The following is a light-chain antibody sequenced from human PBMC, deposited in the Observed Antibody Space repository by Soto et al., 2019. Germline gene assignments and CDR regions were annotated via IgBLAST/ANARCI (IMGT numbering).Light chain of an antibody. V-gene: IGLV1-40*01. J-gene: IGLJ1*01. Sequence: QPVLTQPPSVSGAPGQRVTISCTGSSSIIGAGYDVHWYQQLPGTAPKLLIYGNSNRPSGVPDRFSGSKSGTSASLAITGLQAEDEADYYCQSYDSSLSGWVFGTGTKLTVL. CDR1: SSIIGAGYD. CDR3: QSYDSSLSGWV. CDR2: GNS.